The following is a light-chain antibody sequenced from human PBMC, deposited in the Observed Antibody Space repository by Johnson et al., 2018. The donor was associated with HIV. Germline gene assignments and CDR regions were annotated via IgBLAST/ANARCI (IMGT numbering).Light chain of an antibody. CDR1: SSNIASYY. Sequence: QSVLTQPPSVSAAPGQQVTISCSVNSSNIASYYVSWYQQVPGAAPKLLIYQNNKRPSAIPDRFSASKSGTSATLGITGLRTGDEADYYCGTWDSSLTSYVFGAATKVTVL. CDR2: QNN. J-gene: IGLJ1*01. CDR3: GTWDSSLTSYV. V-gene: IGLV1-51*02.